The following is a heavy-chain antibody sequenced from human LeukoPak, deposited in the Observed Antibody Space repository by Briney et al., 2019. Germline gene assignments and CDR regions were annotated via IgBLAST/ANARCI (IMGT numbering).Heavy chain of an antibody. CDR3: ARRGGYDSYYYYYMDV. Sequence: GGSLRLSCAASGFTFSDYYMSWIRRAPGKGLEWVSYISSSGSTIYYADSLKGRFTISRDNAKNSLYLQMNSLRAEDTAVYYCARRGGYDSYYYYYMDVWGKGTTVTVSS. CDR2: ISSSGSTI. D-gene: IGHD5-12*01. V-gene: IGHV3-11*04. CDR1: GFTFSDYY. J-gene: IGHJ6*03.